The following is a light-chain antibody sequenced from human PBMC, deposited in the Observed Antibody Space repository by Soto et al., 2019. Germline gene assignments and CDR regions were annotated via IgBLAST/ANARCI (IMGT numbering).Light chain of an antibody. CDR2: GAS. Sequence: EIVMTQSPATLSVSPGERATLSCRASQSVGSNLAWYQQKPGQAPRLLIYGASTRATGIPARFSGSGSGTEFTLTISSLQSEDFATYYCQQANSFPITFDQGTRLEIK. CDR1: QSVGSN. J-gene: IGKJ5*01. CDR3: QQANSFPIT. V-gene: IGKV3-15*01.